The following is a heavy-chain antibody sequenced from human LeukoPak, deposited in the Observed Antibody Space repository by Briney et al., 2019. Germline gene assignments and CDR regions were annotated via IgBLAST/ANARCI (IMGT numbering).Heavy chain of an antibody. CDR1: GFTFSSCA. CDR2: ISGSGGST. V-gene: IGHV3-23*01. Sequence: PGGSLRLSCAASGFTFSSCAMSWVRQAPGKGLEWVSAISGSGGSTYYADSVKGRFTISRDNSKNTLYLQMNSLRAEDTAVYYCAKALYYYDSSGYYCVDYWGQGTLVTVSS. J-gene: IGHJ4*02. D-gene: IGHD3-22*01. CDR3: AKALYYYDSSGYYCVDY.